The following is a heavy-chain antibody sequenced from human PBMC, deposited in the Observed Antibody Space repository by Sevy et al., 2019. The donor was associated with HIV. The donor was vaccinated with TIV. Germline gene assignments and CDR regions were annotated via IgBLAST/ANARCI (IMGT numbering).Heavy chain of an antibody. J-gene: IGHJ4*02. CDR3: ARGDTTMVTTLGY. Sequence: SETLSLTCTVSGGSINSGPYYWSWTRQRAGKGLEWIRRIYTSGTSNYNPSLKSRVTMSVDTSKNQFSLKLSSVTAADTAVYYSARGDTTMVTTLGYWGQGTLVTVSS. CDR2: IYTSGTS. V-gene: IGHV4-61*02. CDR1: GGSINSGPYY. D-gene: IGHD4-17*01.